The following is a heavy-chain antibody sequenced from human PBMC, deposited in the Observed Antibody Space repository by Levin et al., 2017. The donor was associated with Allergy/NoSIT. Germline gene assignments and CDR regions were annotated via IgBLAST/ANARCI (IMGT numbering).Heavy chain of an antibody. Sequence: GGSLRLSCAASGFTFSSYGMHWVRQAPGKGLEWVAVIWYDGSNKYYADSVKGRFTISRDNSKNTLYLQMNSLRAEDTAVYYCARGRGRHSGYERFDYWGQGTLVTVSS. CDR1: GFTFSSYG. D-gene: IGHD5-12*01. CDR3: ARGRGRHSGYERFDY. V-gene: IGHV3-33*01. CDR2: IWYDGSNK. J-gene: IGHJ4*02.